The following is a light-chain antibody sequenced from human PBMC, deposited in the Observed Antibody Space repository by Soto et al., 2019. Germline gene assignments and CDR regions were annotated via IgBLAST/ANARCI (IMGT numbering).Light chain of an antibody. CDR1: SXDVGGYKY. CDR2: EVS. Sequence: QSVLTQPASVSGSPGQSITISCTGTSXDVGGYKYVSWYQQHPGKAPKLMIYEVSNRPSGVSNRFSGSKSGNTASLTISGLQAEDEADYYCSSYTNSNARVFGTGTKVTVL. V-gene: IGLV2-14*01. J-gene: IGLJ1*01. CDR3: SSYTNSNARV.